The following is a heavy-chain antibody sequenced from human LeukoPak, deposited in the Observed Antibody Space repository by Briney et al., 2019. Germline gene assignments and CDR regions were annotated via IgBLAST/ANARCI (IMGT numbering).Heavy chain of an antibody. CDR1: GGSISSGSYY. J-gene: IGHJ3*02. CDR2: IYTSGST. D-gene: IGHD3-3*01. Sequence: SETLSLTCTVSGGSISSGSYYWSWIRQPAGKGLEWIGRIYTSGSTNYNPSLKSRVTISVDTSNNQFSLKLSSVTAADTAVYYCARARVLRFLEWPKSTAYAFDIWGQGTMVTVSS. CDR3: ARARVLRFLEWPKSTAYAFDI. V-gene: IGHV4-61*02.